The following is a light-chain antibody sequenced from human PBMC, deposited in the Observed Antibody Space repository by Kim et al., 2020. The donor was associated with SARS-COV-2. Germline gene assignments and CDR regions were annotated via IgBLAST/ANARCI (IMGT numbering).Light chain of an antibody. CDR2: AAS. CDR3: QQSYSTPFT. V-gene: IGKV1-39*01. Sequence: ASVGDRVTITCRASQSISSFLNWYQQKPGKAPKLVIYAASTLQSGVPSRFSGSGSGTDVTLTISSLQPEDFATYFCQQSYSTPFTFGPGTKVDIK. CDR1: QSISSF. J-gene: IGKJ3*01.